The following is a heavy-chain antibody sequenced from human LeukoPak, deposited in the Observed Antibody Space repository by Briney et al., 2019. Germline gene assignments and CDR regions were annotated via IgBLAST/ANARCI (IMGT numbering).Heavy chain of an antibody. V-gene: IGHV3-11*04. J-gene: IGHJ5*02. Sequence: GGSLRLSCAASGFTFSDYYMSWIRQAPGKGLEWVSYISSSGSTIYYADSVKGRFTISRDNAKNSLYLQMNSLRAEDTAVYYCARDTSSSGWYADGLDPWGQGTLVTVSS. CDR1: GFTFSDYY. CDR2: ISSSGSTI. CDR3: ARDTSSSGWYADGLDP. D-gene: IGHD6-19*01.